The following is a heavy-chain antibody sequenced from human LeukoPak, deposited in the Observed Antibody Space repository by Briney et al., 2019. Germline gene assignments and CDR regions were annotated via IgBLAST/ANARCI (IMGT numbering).Heavy chain of an antibody. J-gene: IGHJ3*02. Sequence: PGGSLRLSCGASGFTFNIYSMNWVRQAPGKGLEWVSSISSSSSYIYYADSVRGRFTISRDNAKNSLYLQMNSLRAEDTAVYYCAREYRAVAARYWAFDIWGQGTMVTVSS. CDR3: AREYRAVAARYWAFDI. CDR1: GFTFNIYS. CDR2: ISSSSSYI. V-gene: IGHV3-21*01. D-gene: IGHD6-19*01.